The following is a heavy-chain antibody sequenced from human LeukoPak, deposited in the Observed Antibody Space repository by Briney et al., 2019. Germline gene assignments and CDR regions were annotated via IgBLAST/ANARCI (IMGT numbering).Heavy chain of an antibody. CDR1: GFTFSRYA. J-gene: IGHJ3*02. CDR3: AKDYGGSPDAFDI. V-gene: IGHV3-23*01. Sequence: TGGSLRLSCAASGFTFSRYAMSWVRQAPGKGLVWVSSISGSGTNTYYADSVKSRFTISRDKPKNTLYLQMNSLIAEDTALYSCAKDYGGSPDAFDIWGQGTMVTVSS. D-gene: IGHD4-23*01. CDR2: ISGSGTNT.